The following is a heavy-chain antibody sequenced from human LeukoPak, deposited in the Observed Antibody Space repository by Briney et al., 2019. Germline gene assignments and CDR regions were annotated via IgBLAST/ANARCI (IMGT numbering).Heavy chain of an antibody. V-gene: IGHV3-43D*03. CDR3: AKEGFSGDGYNYWAYYYYMDV. Sequence: PGGSLRLSCAASGFTFDDYAMHWVRQAPGKGLEWVALISRDGGSTYYADSVKGRFTISRDNSKNSLYLQMNSLRAEDTALYYCAKEGFSGDGYNYWAYYYYMDVWGKGTTVTVSS. CDR2: ISRDGGST. CDR1: GFTFDDYA. D-gene: IGHD5-24*01. J-gene: IGHJ6*03.